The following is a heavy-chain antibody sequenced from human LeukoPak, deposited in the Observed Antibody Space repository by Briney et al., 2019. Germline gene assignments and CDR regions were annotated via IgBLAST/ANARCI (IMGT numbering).Heavy chain of an antibody. CDR3: ARSRSVSNYKGMDV. D-gene: IGHD5/OR15-5a*01. CDR1: GFTFSDYS. V-gene: IGHV3-21*01. J-gene: IGHJ6*02. Sequence: GGSLRLSCPASGFTFSDYSMSWVRQAPGKGLEWVSSISSSSDYIYYADSVKGRFTISRDNARSSLYLQMNSLRAEDTAVYYCARSRSVSNYKGMDVWGQGTTVTVSS. CDR2: ISSSSDYI.